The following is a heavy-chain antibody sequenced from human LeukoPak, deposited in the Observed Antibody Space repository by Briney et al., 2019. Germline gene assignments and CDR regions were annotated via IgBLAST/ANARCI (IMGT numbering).Heavy chain of an antibody. CDR1: GFTFSSYA. V-gene: IGHV3-23*01. CDR3: AKYRGFGDSYDS. D-gene: IGHD3-10*01. J-gene: IGHJ4*02. Sequence: GGSLRLSCAASGFTFSSYAMSWVRQAPGKGLEWFSAISGSGGSTYYADSVKGRFTISRDTSKNTMFLQMNSLRAEDTAIYYCAKYRGFGDSYDSWGQGTLVTVSS. CDR2: ISGSGGST.